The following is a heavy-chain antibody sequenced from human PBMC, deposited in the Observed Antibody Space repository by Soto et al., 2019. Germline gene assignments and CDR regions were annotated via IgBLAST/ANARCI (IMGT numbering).Heavy chain of an antibody. CDR1: GFTFSSYA. D-gene: IGHD3-3*01. Sequence: GGSLRLSCAASGFTFSSYAMSWVRQAPGKGLVWVSRINSDGSSTSYADSVKGRFTISRDNAKNTLYLQMNSLRAEDTAVYYCARPVRFLADYMDVWGKGTTVTVSS. V-gene: IGHV3-74*01. CDR3: ARPVRFLADYMDV. CDR2: INSDGSST. J-gene: IGHJ6*03.